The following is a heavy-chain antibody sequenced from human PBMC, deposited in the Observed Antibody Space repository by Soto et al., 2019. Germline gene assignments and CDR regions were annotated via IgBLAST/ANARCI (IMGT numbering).Heavy chain of an antibody. V-gene: IGHV3-23*01. Sequence: EVQLLESGGGLVQPGGSLRLSCAASGFTYSSYAMSWVRQAPGKGLEWVSAISGSGGSTYYADSMKGRFTISRDNSKNTLYLQMNSLRAEDTAVYYCAKAIVGYYSSGWFGHGDYYGMDVWGQGTTVTVSS. CDR1: GFTYSSYA. CDR3: AKAIVGYYSSGWFGHGDYYGMDV. CDR2: ISGSGGST. D-gene: IGHD6-19*01. J-gene: IGHJ6*02.